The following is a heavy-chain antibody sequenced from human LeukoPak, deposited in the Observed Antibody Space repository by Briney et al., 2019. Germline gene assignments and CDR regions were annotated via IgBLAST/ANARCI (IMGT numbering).Heavy chain of an antibody. CDR1: GESSSNYY. Sequence: SETLSLTXAVYGESSSNYYWSWIRQTPGQGLEWIGQIHQSGHTVYNPSLESRVTISIDTSKQQFSLNLISVTAADTAVYFCARHGGFFQDYWGQGTLVTVSS. CDR2: IHQSGHT. D-gene: IGHD3-16*01. V-gene: IGHV4-34*01. J-gene: IGHJ4*02. CDR3: ARHGGFFQDY.